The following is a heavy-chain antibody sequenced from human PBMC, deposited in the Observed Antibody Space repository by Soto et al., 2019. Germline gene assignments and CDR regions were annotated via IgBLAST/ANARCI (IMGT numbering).Heavy chain of an antibody. CDR1: GYPFYGHW. V-gene: IGHV5-51*01. J-gene: IGHJ5*02. Sequence: GEALKISCEGSGYPFYGHWIAWVRQMPGKGLEWMGIIYPDDSQTKYSPSFRGQVTMSVDKSINTAYLQWSSLKASDSATYYCARFGAPALSPNWFDVWGQGILVTVSS. D-gene: IGHD3-16*01. CDR3: ARFGAPALSPNWFDV. CDR2: IYPDDSQT.